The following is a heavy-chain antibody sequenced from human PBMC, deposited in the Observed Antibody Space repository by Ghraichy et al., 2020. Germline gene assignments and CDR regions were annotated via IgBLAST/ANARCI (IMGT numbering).Heavy chain of an antibody. CDR1: GFTVSSNY. CDR2: IYSGGST. CDR3: ASEEMATIHLYFQH. V-gene: IGHV3-53*01. J-gene: IGHJ1*01. Sequence: GGSLRLSCAASGFTVSSNYMSWVRQAPGKGLEWVSVIYSGGSTYYADSVKGRFTISRDNSKNTLYLQMNSLRAEDTAVYYCASEEMATIHLYFQHWGQGTLVTVSS. D-gene: IGHD5-24*01.